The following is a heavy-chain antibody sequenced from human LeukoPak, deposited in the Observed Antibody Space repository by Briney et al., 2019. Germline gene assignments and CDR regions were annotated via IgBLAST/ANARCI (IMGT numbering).Heavy chain of an antibody. CDR2: ISAYNGDT. D-gene: IGHD6-19*01. CDR1: GSTFTRYG. V-gene: IGHV1-18*01. CDR3: AREAVAGELDY. Sequence: ASVKVSCKASGSTFTRYGISWVRQAPGQGLEWMGWISAYNGDTNYAQTLQGRVTMTTHTSTTTAYMELKSLGSDNTAVYYCAREAVAGELDYWGQGTLVSVSS. J-gene: IGHJ4*02.